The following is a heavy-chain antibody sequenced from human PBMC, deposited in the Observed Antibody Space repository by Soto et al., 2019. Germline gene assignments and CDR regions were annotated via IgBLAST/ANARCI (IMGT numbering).Heavy chain of an antibody. CDR2: INPNTGDV. V-gene: IGHV1-2*04. CDR1: GYSFTGYY. Sequence: ASVKVSCKASGYSFTGYYIHWLRQAPGQGPEWMGWINPNTGDVKYAQKFQGWVTLTRDTSISTAYMEMKRLKSDDTAVFYCVREGGTLGHSLGELFPTQNYHYYGMDVWG. D-gene: IGHD3-10*01. J-gene: IGHJ6*02. CDR3: VREGGTLGHSLGELFPTQNYHYYGMDV.